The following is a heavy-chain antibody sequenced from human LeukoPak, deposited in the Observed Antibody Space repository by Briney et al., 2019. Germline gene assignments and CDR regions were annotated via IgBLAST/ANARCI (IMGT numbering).Heavy chain of an antibody. CDR1: GFTFSNFA. Sequence: GGSLRLSCAASGFTFSNFAMGWVRQAPGKGLVWLSTISPRGDGTYDADSVRGRFIISRDNSKNTFYLQLNSLRAEDTAVYYCAKVFCSSPRCFVPFDYWGQGTLVSVSS. V-gene: IGHV3-23*01. J-gene: IGHJ4*02. D-gene: IGHD2-2*01. CDR2: ISPRGDGT. CDR3: AKVFCSSPRCFVPFDY.